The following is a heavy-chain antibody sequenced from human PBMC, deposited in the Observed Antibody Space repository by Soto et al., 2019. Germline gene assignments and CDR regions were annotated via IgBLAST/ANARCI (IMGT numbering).Heavy chain of an antibody. J-gene: IGHJ6*02. V-gene: IGHV1-69*01. D-gene: IGHD4-17*01. CDR1: GGTFSRYS. Sequence: QVQLVQSGAEVKKPGSSVKVSCKASGGTFSRYSVTWVRQAPGQGLEWMVGIIPSFGTANNVQKFQGRVTITADESATTAYMELSSLRSEDTAVYYCNLGDYPPKYYYNGMDVWGQGTTVTVSS. CDR2: IIPSFGTA. CDR3: NLGDYPPKYYYNGMDV.